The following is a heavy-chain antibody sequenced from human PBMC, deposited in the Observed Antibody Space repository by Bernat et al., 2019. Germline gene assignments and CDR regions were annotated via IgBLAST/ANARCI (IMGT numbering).Heavy chain of an antibody. CDR3: ARRSLAWDFDWVPSPTYYCCIDV. CDR2: IYYSGST. V-gene: IGHV4-39*01. J-gene: IGHJ6*03. Sequence: QLQLQESGPGLVKPSETLSLTCTVSGGSISSSSYYWGWIRQPPGKGLEWIGSIYYSGSTYYNPSLKSRVTISVDTSKNQFSLKLSSVTAADTAVYYCARRSLAWDFDWVPSPTYYCCIDVWGRGTTVTVSS. D-gene: IGHD3-9*01. CDR1: GGSISSSSYY.